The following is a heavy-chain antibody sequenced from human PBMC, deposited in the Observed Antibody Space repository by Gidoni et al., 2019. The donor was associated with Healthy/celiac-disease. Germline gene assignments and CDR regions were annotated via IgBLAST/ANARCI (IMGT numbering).Heavy chain of an antibody. J-gene: IGHJ4*02. CDR3: ARHLAVAGSDY. Sequence: EVQLVQSGPEVKKPGESLRISCQAYGYSITNYWFGLVRQMPGKGLEWMGILYPFDSDTEYSPSFQGQVTISADKSISTAYLQWSSLKASDTAMYYCARHLAVAGSDYWGQGTLVTVSS. CDR1: GYSITNYW. D-gene: IGHD6-19*01. CDR2: LYPFDSDT. V-gene: IGHV5-51*01.